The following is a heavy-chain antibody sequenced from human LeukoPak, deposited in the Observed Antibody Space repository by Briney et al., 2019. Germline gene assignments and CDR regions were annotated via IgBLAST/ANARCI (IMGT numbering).Heavy chain of an antibody. CDR3: ARGSNWGFWSGYSPVNYYYYYYMDV. V-gene: IGHV4-34*01. CDR2: INHSGST. D-gene: IGHD3-3*01. J-gene: IGHJ6*03. Sequence: SETLSLTCAVYGGSFSGYYWSWIRQPPGKGLEWIGEINHSGSTNYNPSLKSRVTISVDTSKNQFSLKLSSVTAADTAVYYCARGSNWGFWSGYSPVNYYYYYYMDVWGKGTTVTVSS. CDR1: GGSFSGYY.